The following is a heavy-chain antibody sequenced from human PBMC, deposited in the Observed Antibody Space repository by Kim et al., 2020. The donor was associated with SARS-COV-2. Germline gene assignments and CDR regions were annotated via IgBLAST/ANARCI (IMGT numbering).Heavy chain of an antibody. CDR2: NNK. Sequence: NNKYYADSVKGRFTISRDNSKNTLYLQMSSLRAEDTAVYYCAKGKRGPGYWGQGTLVTVSS. CDR3: AKGKRGPGY. D-gene: IGHD3-10*01. J-gene: IGHJ4*02. V-gene: IGHV3-30*02.